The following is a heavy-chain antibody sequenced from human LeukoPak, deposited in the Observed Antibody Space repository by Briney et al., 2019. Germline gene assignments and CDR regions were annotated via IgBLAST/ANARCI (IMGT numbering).Heavy chain of an antibody. D-gene: IGHD3-10*01. CDR1: GGSISSGGYS. Sequence: SETLSLTCAVSGGSISSGGYSWSWIRQPPGRGLEWIGYIYHSGSTYYNPSLKSRVTISVDTSKNQFSRKLSSVTAADTAVYYCARAGRGRILWFGELFHPFDYWGQGTLVTVSS. V-gene: IGHV4-30-2*05. CDR2: IYHSGST. J-gene: IGHJ4*02. CDR3: ARAGRGRILWFGELFHPFDY.